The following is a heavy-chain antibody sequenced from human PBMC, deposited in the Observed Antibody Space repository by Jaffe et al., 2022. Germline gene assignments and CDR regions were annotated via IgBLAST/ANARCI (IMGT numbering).Heavy chain of an antibody. CDR1: GFTFDSYA. CDR3: AKVRGSGWYYLDY. V-gene: IGHV3-23*01. Sequence: EVQLLESGGALVQPGGSLRLSCAASGFTFDSYALGWVRQAPGKGLEWVSFIIGTGGSGYYADSVKGRFFISRDNSKNTLYLQMNTLRAEDTAVYYCAKVRGSGWYYLDYWGQGTLVTVSS. D-gene: IGHD6-19*01. CDR2: IIGTGGSG. J-gene: IGHJ4*02.